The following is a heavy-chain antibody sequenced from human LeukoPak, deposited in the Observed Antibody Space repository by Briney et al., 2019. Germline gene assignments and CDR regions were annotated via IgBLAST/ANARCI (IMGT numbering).Heavy chain of an antibody. CDR1: GGTFSSYA. CDR2: ISAYNGNT. D-gene: IGHD5-12*01. Sequence: GASVKVSCKASGGTFSSYAISWVRQAPGQGLEWMGWISAYNGNTNYAQKLQGRVTMTTDTSTSTAYMELRSLRSDDTAVYYCARGREVSGYEPYSFDYWGQGTLVTVSS. CDR3: ARGREVSGYEPYSFDY. V-gene: IGHV1-18*01. J-gene: IGHJ4*02.